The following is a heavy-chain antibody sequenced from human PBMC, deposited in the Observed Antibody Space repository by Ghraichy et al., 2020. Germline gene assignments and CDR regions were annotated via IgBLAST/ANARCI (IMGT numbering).Heavy chain of an antibody. CDR1: GGSISSSSYY. Sequence: SETLSLTCTVSGGSISSSSYYWGWIRQPPGKGLEWIGGIYYSGSTYYNPSLKSRVTISVDTSKNQFSLKLSSVTAADTAVYYCASLPGQWLVLGRSHFDYWGQGTLVTVSS. J-gene: IGHJ4*02. D-gene: IGHD6-19*01. V-gene: IGHV4-39*01. CDR2: IYYSGST. CDR3: ASLPGQWLVLGRSHFDY.